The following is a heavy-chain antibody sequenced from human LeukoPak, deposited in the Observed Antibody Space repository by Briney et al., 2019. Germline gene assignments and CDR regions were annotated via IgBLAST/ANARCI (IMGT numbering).Heavy chain of an antibody. D-gene: IGHD3-9*01. J-gene: IGHJ6*02. CDR3: ARVPVLRYFDWLLSPYYYGMDV. V-gene: IGHV4-34*01. CDR1: GGSISSYY. Sequence: SETLSLTCTVSGGSISSYYWSWIRQPPGKGLEWIGEINHSGSTNYNPSLKSRVTISVDTSKNQFSLKLSSVTAADTAVYYCARVPVLRYFDWLLSPYYYGMDVWGQGTTVTVSS. CDR2: INHSGST.